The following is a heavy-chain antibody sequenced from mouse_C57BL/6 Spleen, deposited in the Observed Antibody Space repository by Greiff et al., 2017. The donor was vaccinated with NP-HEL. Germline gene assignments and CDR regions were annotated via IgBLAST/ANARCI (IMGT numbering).Heavy chain of an antibody. CDR3: ARQDYGYAMDY. CDR1: GFTFSDYY. Sequence: EVMLVESGGGLVQPGGSLKLSCAASGFTFSDYYMYWVRQTPEQRLEWVAYISNGGGSTYYPDTVKGRFTISRDNAKNTLYLQMSRLKSEDTAMYYCARQDYGYAMDYWGQGTSVTVSS. V-gene: IGHV5-12*01. J-gene: IGHJ4*01. CDR2: ISNGGGST. D-gene: IGHD1-1*02.